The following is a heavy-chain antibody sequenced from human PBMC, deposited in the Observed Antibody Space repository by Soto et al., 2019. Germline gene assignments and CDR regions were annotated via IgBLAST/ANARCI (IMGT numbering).Heavy chain of an antibody. Sequence: QVQLVESGGGVVQPGRSLRLSCAASGFTFSSYGMHWVRQAPGKGLEWVAVIWYDGSNKYYADSVKGRFTISRDNSKNTLYLQMNSLRAEDRAVYYCARDSGSGSYYKLDYWGQGTLVTVSS. V-gene: IGHV3-33*01. CDR1: GFTFSSYG. CDR3: ARDSGSGSYYKLDY. J-gene: IGHJ4*02. D-gene: IGHD3-10*01. CDR2: IWYDGSNK.